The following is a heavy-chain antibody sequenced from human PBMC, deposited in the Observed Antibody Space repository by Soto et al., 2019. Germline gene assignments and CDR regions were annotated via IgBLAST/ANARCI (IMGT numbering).Heavy chain of an antibody. D-gene: IGHD5-18*01. CDR3: ARDNGYSYGRYYFDY. Sequence: ASVKVSCKASGRTFSSYAISWVRQAPGQGLEWMGGIIPIFGTANYAQKFQGRVTITADESTSTAYMELSSPRSEDTAVYYCARDNGYSYGRYYFDYWGQGTLVTVSS. J-gene: IGHJ4*02. V-gene: IGHV1-69*13. CDR2: IIPIFGTA. CDR1: GRTFSSYA.